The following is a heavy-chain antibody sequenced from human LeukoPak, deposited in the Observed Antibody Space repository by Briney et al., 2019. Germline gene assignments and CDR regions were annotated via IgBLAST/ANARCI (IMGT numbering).Heavy chain of an antibody. J-gene: IGHJ6*02. CDR3: ARAMGVIAYYYYGMDV. CDR2: INPNSGGT. D-gene: IGHD3-16*02. CDR1: GYTFTGYY. V-gene: IGHV1-2*02. Sequence: SVKVSCKASGYTFTGYYMHWARQAPGQGLEWMGWINPNSGGTNYAQKFQGRVTMTRDTSISTAYMELSRLRSDDTAVYYCARAMGVIAYYYYGMDVWGQGTTVTVSS.